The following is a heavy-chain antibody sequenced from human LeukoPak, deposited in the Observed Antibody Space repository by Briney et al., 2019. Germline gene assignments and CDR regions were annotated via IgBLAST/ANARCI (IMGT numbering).Heavy chain of an antibody. D-gene: IGHD5-18*01. CDR3: ARAAGISYGPKKGPKTGYFDY. Sequence: GGSLRLSCAASGFTLRTYWMNWVRQAPGKGLEWVSYISSSGSTIYYADSVKGRFTISRDNAKNSLYLQMNSLRAEDTAVYYCARAAGISYGPKKGPKTGYFDYWGQGTLVTVSS. V-gene: IGHV3-48*04. CDR2: ISSSGSTI. J-gene: IGHJ4*02. CDR1: GFTLRTYW.